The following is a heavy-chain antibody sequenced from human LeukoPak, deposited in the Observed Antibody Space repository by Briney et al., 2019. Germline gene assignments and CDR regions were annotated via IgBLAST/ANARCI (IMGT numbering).Heavy chain of an antibody. CDR1: GGSFSGYY. D-gene: IGHD3-16*01. V-gene: IGHV4-34*01. CDR3: ARHYGP. J-gene: IGHJ4*02. Sequence: SETLSLTCAVYGGSFSGYYWTWIRQPPGKGLEWIGSIYYSGSTYYNPSLKSRVTISVDTSKNQFSLKLNSVTATDTAVYYCARHYGPWGQGTLVTVSS. CDR2: IYYSGST.